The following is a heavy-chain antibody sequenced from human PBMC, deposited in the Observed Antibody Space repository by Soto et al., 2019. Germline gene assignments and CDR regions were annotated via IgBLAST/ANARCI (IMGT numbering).Heavy chain of an antibody. CDR3: ARGRYGDY. J-gene: IGHJ4*02. Sequence: QVHLVQSGAEVKKPGASVKVSSKGSGYAFTTYGITWVRQAPGQGLEWRGWISAQNGNTNYAQKLQARVTVTRDTSTSTAYMELSSLRSDDTGVYYCARGRYGDYWGQGALVTVSS. V-gene: IGHV1-18*01. D-gene: IGHD1-1*01. CDR2: ISAQNGNT. CDR1: GYAFTTYG.